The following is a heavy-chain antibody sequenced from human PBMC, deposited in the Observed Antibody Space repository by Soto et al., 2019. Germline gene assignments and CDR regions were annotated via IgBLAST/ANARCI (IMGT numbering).Heavy chain of an antibody. Sequence: PGGSLRLSCAASGFTFSSYSMNWVRQAPGKGLEWVSYNSSSSSTIYYADSVKGRFTISRDNAKNSLYLQMNSLRDEDTAVYYCARDSYYDSSGPETTYYYYGMDVWGQGTTVTVSS. V-gene: IGHV3-48*02. CDR3: ARDSYYDSSGPETTYYYYGMDV. CDR2: NSSSSSTI. J-gene: IGHJ6*02. D-gene: IGHD3-22*01. CDR1: GFTFSSYS.